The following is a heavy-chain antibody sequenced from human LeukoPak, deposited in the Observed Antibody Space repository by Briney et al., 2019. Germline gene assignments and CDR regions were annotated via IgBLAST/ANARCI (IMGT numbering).Heavy chain of an antibody. D-gene: IGHD7-27*01. J-gene: IGHJ4*02. CDR1: GFTFSNYA. V-gene: IGHV3-23*01. CDR3: AKGTGDTGYYFDY. CDR2: IRVNDNT. Sequence: PGGSLRLSCAAPGFTFSNYAMNWVRQAPGKGLEWVSGIRVNDNTYYADSVKGRFTISRDNSESTLYLQMSGLRTEDTAVYYCAKGTGDTGYYFDYWGQGTLVTVSS.